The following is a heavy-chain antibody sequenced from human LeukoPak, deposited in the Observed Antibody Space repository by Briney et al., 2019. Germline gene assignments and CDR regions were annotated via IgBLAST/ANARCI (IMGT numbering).Heavy chain of an antibody. CDR1: GFIFSDYY. Sequence: GGSLGLSCAASGFIFSDYYMNWIRQAPGKGLEWVSYISSSGSTIYYADSVKGRFTISRDNAKNSLFLQMNSLRAEDTAVYYCARADRNYYMDVWGKGTTVTVSS. CDR3: ARADRNYYMDV. CDR2: ISSSGSTI. J-gene: IGHJ6*03. V-gene: IGHV3-11*04.